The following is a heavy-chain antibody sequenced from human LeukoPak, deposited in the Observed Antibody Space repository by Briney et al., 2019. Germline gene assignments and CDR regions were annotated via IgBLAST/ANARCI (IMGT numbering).Heavy chain of an antibody. CDR3: ARIIRGY. Sequence: GGSLRLSCAASGFTFSNYWMSWVRQAPGKGLEWVANIKEEGSEKYYVDSVKGRFTISRDNPKNSLYLQMNSLRAEDTAVYYCARIIRGYWGQGTLVTVSS. CDR2: IKEEGSEK. D-gene: IGHD3-10*01. V-gene: IGHV3-7*02. J-gene: IGHJ4*02. CDR1: GFTFSNYW.